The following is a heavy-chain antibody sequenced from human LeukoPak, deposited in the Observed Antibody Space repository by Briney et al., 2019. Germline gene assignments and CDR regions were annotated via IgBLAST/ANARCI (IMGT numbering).Heavy chain of an antibody. J-gene: IGHJ2*01. CDR2: IQTSGNA. CDR3: ARAPGDYNHDWYFDL. CDR1: GGSLTSYH. Sequence: SETLSLTCTVSGGSLTSYHWMWMRQPAGKGLEGIGRIQTSGNANYNPSLKSRVTMSVDTSKHQFSLRLRSVTAADTAVYFCARAPGDYNHDWYFDLWGRGTLVTVSS. D-gene: IGHD4-17*01. V-gene: IGHV4-4*07.